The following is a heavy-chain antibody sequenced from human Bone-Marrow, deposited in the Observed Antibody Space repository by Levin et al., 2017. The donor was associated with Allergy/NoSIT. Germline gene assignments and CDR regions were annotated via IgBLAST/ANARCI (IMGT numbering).Heavy chain of an antibody. V-gene: IGHV3-33*01. J-gene: IGHJ3*02. D-gene: IGHD3-10*01. CDR1: GFTFSSYG. CDR3: ARVTMVQGVIGAFDI. Sequence: PGGSLRLSCAASGFTFSSYGMHWVRQAPGKGLEWVAVIWYDGSNKYYADSVKGRFTISRDNSKNTLYLQMNSLRAEDTAVYYCARVTMVQGVIGAFDIWGQGTMVTVSS. CDR2: IWYDGSNK.